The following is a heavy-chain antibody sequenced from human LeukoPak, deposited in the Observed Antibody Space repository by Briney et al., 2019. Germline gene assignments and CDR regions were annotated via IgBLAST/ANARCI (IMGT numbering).Heavy chain of an antibody. J-gene: IGHJ5*02. CDR3: ARGLTYYYDSSGYYPRGWFDP. Sequence: SETLSLTCAVSGYSISSGYYWGWIRQPPGKGLEWIGSIYHSGSTNYNPSLKSRVTMSVDTSKNQFSLKLSSVTAADTAVYYCARGLTYYYDSSGYYPRGWFDPWGQGTLVTVSS. V-gene: IGHV4-38-2*01. D-gene: IGHD3-22*01. CDR2: IYHSGST. CDR1: GYSISSGYY.